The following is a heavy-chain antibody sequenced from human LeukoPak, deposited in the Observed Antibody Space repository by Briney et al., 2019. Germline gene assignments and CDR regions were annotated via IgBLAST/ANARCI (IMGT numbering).Heavy chain of an antibody. J-gene: IGHJ4*02. CDR3: ARGTMIVVVTPSGIDY. D-gene: IGHD3-22*01. V-gene: IGHV3-30*02. Sequence: GGSLRLSCAASGFIFTDYGMHWVRQAPGKGLEWLTFIRYDGSDKYYADSVKGRFTISRDNSKNTLYLQMNSLTSEDTAVYYCARGTMIVVVTPSGIDYWGQGTLVTVSS. CDR2: IRYDGSDK. CDR1: GFIFTDYG.